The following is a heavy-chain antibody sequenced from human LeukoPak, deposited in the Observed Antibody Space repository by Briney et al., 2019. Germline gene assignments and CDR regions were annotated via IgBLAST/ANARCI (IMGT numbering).Heavy chain of an antibody. V-gene: IGHV1-18*01. CDR2: ISAYNGNT. Sequence: GASVKVSCKASGYTFTYYGITWVRQAPGQGLEWMGWISAYNGNTNYAQKLQGRVTMTTDTSTSTAYMELRSLRSDDTAVYYCASENYYDSSGYYAYNYWGQGTLVTVSS. CDR1: GYTFTYYG. J-gene: IGHJ4*02. CDR3: ASENYYDSSGYYAYNY. D-gene: IGHD3-22*01.